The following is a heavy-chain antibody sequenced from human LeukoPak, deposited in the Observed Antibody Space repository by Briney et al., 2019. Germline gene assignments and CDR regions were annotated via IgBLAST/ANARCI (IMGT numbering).Heavy chain of an antibody. CDR2: IYDDGNT. CDR3: ASCGDDCDPRETAWVDFLH. D-gene: IGHD2-21*02. CDR1: GLTVSRKF. Sequence: GGSLRLSCVVSGLTVSRKFMNWVRQAPGKGLEWVSGIYDDGNTFYADSVKGRFSISRDTSRNTPSLQMSSLRAEDTAVYFCASCGDDCDPRETAWVDFLHWGQGTLVTVSS. J-gene: IGHJ1*01. V-gene: IGHV3-66*01.